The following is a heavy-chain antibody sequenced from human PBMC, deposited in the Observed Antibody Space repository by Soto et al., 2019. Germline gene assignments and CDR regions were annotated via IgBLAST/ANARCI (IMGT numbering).Heavy chain of an antibody. CDR1: SGSISSSNW. J-gene: IGHJ6*03. V-gene: IGHV4-4*02. CDR3: ASLAQRLVPAARPGNKYYYYMDV. D-gene: IGHD2-2*01. CDR2: IYHSGST. Sequence: SETLSLTCAVSSGSISSSNWCSCIRQPPGKGLEWIGEIYHSGSTNYNPSLKSRVTISVDKSKNQFSLKLSSVTAADTAVYYCASLAQRLVPAARPGNKYYYYMDVWGKGTTVTVSS.